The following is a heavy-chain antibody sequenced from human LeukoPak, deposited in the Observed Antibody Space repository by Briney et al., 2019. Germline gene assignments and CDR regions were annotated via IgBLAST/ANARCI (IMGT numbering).Heavy chain of an antibody. D-gene: IGHD3-10*01. CDR3: AKDNGDWFGAFGI. CDR2: ISGSGGST. J-gene: IGHJ3*02. CDR1: GFTFSSYA. Sequence: GGSLRLSCADSGFTFSSYAMSWVRQAPGKGLEWVSGISGSGGSTYYADFVKGRFTISRDNSQNTLYLQMNSLRAEDTAVYYCAKDNGDWFGAFGIWGQGTIVTVSS. V-gene: IGHV3-23*01.